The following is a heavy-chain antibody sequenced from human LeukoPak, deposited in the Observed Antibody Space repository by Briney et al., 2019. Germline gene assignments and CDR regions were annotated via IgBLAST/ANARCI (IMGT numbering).Heavy chain of an antibody. V-gene: IGHV3-7*01. Sequence: GGSLRLSCAASGLAFSAYWMSCVRQAPGKGLEWVANIKEDGGEKNYVDSVKGRFTISRDNAKNSLYLQMNTLRAEDAAVYYCGRSGIVTTAVPFWGQGTLVTVSS. CDR3: GRSGIVTTAVPF. CDR1: GLAFSAYW. D-gene: IGHD1-26*01. J-gene: IGHJ4*01. CDR2: IKEDGGEK.